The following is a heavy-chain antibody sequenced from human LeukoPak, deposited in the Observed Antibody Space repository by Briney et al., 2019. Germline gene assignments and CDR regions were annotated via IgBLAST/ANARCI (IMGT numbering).Heavy chain of an antibody. Sequence: GESLKISCKGSGYSFTNYWIGWLRQMPGKGLEWMGIIYPVDSDTRYSPSFQGQVTISADKSISTAYLQWSSLKASDTAMYYCARQSDYYYGSGSYGYYYYGMDVWGQGTTVTVSS. D-gene: IGHD3-10*01. V-gene: IGHV5-51*01. CDR1: GYSFTNYW. J-gene: IGHJ6*02. CDR3: ARQSDYYYGSGSYGYYYYGMDV. CDR2: IYPVDSDT.